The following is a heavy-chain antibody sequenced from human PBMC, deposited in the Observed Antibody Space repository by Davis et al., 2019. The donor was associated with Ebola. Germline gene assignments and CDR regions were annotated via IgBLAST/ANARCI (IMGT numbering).Heavy chain of an antibody. D-gene: IGHD6-13*01. J-gene: IGHJ4*02. Sequence: ASVKVSCKASGYTLTSGGISWVRQAPGQGLEWMGGFDPEDGKTIYAQKFQGRVTVTEDTSTDTAYMELSSLRSEDTAVYYCATAIAAAGYDFWGQGSLVIVSS. V-gene: IGHV1-24*01. CDR1: GYTLTSGG. CDR3: ATAIAAAGYDF. CDR2: FDPEDGKT.